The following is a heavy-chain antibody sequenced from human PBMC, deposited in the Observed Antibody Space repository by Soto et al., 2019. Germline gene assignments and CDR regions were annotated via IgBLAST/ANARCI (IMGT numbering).Heavy chain of an antibody. D-gene: IGHD6-13*01. V-gene: IGHV4-39*01. J-gene: IGHJ4*02. Sequence: QLQLQESGPGLVKPSETLSLTCTVSGGSISSSSYYWGWIRQPPGKGLEWIGSIYYSGSTYYNPSLKSRVTISVDTSKNQFSLKLSSVTAADTAVYYCARRMIAAAGTDYWGQGTLVTVSS. CDR2: IYYSGST. CDR3: ARRMIAAAGTDY. CDR1: GGSISSSSYY.